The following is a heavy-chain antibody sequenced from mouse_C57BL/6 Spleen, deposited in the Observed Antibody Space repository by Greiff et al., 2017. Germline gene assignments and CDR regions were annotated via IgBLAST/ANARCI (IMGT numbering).Heavy chain of an antibody. CDR3: ARSLYDGYYLRLYYFDY. D-gene: IGHD2-3*01. CDR1: GYTFTSYW. Sequence: VKLQQPGAELVKPGASVKMSCKASGYTFTSYWITWVKQRPGQGLEWIGDFYPGSGSTNYNEKFKSKATLTVDTSSSTAYMQLSSLTSEDSAVYYCARSLYDGYYLRLYYFDYWGQGTTLTVSS. CDR2: FYPGSGST. V-gene: IGHV1-55*01. J-gene: IGHJ2*01.